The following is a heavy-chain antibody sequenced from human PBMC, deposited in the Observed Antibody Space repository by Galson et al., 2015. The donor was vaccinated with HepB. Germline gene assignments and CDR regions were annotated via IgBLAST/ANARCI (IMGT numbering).Heavy chain of an antibody. V-gene: IGHV3-23*01. CDR3: ATSRGLYGLDV. CDR2: ISGGDGTA. Sequence: SLRLSCAASGFTFSTYAMNWVRQAPGKGLEWVSNISGGDGTAYYADSVKGRFTISRDNSKNTLYLQMNSLRAEDTAVYYCATSRGLYGLDVWGQGTTVSVSS. CDR1: GFTFSTYA. D-gene: IGHD2-2*01. J-gene: IGHJ6*02.